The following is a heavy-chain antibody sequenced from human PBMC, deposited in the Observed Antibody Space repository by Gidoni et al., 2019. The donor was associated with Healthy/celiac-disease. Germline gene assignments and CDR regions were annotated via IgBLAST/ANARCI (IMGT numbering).Heavy chain of an antibody. J-gene: IGHJ4*02. D-gene: IGHD6-6*01. CDR3: ARDATARPDYFDY. CDR2: ISSSSSYI. CDR1: GFTFSSYS. V-gene: IGHV3-21*01. Sequence: EVQLVESGGGLVKPGGSLRLSCAASGFTFSSYSMNWVRQAPGQGLEWVSSISSSSSYIYYADSVKGRFTISRDNAKNSLYLQMNSLRAEDTAVYYCARDATARPDYFDYWGQGTLVTVSS.